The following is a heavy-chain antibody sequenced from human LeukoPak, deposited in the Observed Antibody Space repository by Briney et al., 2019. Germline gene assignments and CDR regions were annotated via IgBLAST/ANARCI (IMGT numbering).Heavy chain of an antibody. D-gene: IGHD1-26*01. CDR3: AKDSVGDFDY. Sequence: PGRSLRLSCAASGFTFSSYAIHWVRQAPGKGLEWVTAISYDGSNKYYADSVKGRFTVSRDNSENTLYLQMNSLRAEDTAVYYCAKDSVGDFDYWGQGTLVTVSS. J-gene: IGHJ4*02. CDR1: GFTFSSYA. V-gene: IGHV3-30*04. CDR2: ISYDGSNK.